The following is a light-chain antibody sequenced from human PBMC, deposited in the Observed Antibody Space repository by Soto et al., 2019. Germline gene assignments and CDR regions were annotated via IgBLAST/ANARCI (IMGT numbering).Light chain of an antibody. CDR1: SSNIGAGYD. CDR2: GNS. J-gene: IGLJ2*01. Sequence: QSVLTQPPSVSGAPGQRVTISCTGSSSNIGAGYDVHWYQQLPGTAPKLLIYGNSTRPSGVPDRFSGSKSGNSASLAINGLQAEDEADYYCQSYDSSLSGVVFGGGTKLTVL. V-gene: IGLV1-40*01. CDR3: QSYDSSLSGVV.